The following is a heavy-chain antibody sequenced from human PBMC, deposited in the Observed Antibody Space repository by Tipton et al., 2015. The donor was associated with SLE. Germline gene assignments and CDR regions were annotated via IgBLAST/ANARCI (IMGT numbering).Heavy chain of an antibody. CDR1: GGSISSYY. CDR3: ARDPSYGVDY. J-gene: IGHJ4*02. CDR2: IYYSGST. D-gene: IGHD4-17*01. V-gene: IGHV4-59*12. Sequence: TLSLTCTVSGGSISSYYWSWIRQPPGKGLEWIGYIYYSGSTYYNPSLKSRVTISVDTSKNQFSLKLNSVTAADTAVYYCARDPSYGVDYWGQGTLVTVSS.